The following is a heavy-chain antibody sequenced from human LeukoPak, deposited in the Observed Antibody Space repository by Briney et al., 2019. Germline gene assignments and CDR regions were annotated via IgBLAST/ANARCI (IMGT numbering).Heavy chain of an antibody. CDR1: GGSLSGYY. V-gene: IGHV4-34*01. D-gene: IGHD3-10*01. CDR2: INHSGST. Sequence: MSSETLSLTCAVYGGSLSGYYWSWIRQPPGKGLEWIGEINHSGSTNYNPSLKSRVTISVDTSKNQFSLKLSSVAAADTAVYYCARGPPLVDGSGKFDYWGQGTLVTVSS. J-gene: IGHJ4*02. CDR3: ARGPPLVDGSGKFDY.